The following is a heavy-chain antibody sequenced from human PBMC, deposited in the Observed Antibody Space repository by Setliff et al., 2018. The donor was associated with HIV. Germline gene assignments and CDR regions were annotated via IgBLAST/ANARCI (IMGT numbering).Heavy chain of an antibody. CDR1: GGSISSSSYY. J-gene: IGHJ4*02. V-gene: IGHV4-39*01. CDR3: ARHVARFDYDTGGYYVSHFDY. CDR2: LYYRGTT. Sequence: SETLSLTCTVSGGSISSSSYYWGWIRQPPGKGPEWIGSLYYRGTTYYNPSLKSRVTISVDTSKNQFSLNLTSVTAADTAVYYCARHVARFDYDTGGYYVSHFDYWGQGTQVTVSS. D-gene: IGHD3-22*01.